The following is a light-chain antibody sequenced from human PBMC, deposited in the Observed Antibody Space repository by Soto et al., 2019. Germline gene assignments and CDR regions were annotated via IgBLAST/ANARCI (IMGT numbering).Light chain of an antibody. Sequence: QSALTQPASVSGSPGQSITISCTGTTSDVGGYNYVSWFQQYPGKAPKLKIYEVSNRASGVSNRFSGSKSGNTASLTISDLQAEDEADYYCTSYTSSSTWVFGGGTQLTVL. CDR1: TSDVGGYNY. CDR3: TSYTSSSTWV. J-gene: IGLJ3*02. CDR2: EVS. V-gene: IGLV2-14*01.